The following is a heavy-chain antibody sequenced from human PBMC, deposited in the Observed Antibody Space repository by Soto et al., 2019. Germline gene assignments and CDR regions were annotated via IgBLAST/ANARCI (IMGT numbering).Heavy chain of an antibody. J-gene: IGHJ4*02. CDR1: GYTFTGYY. Sequence: ASVTVSCKASGYTFTGYYMHWVRQAPGQGLEWMGWINPNSGGTNYAQKFQGRVTMTRDTSISTAYMELSRLRSDDTAVYYCARDPALGSSSVYWGQGTLVTVSS. CDR3: ARDPALGSSSVY. CDR2: INPNSGGT. D-gene: IGHD6-6*01. V-gene: IGHV1-2*02.